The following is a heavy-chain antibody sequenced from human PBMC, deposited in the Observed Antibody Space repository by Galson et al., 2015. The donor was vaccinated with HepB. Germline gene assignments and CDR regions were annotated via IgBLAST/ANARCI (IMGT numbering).Heavy chain of an antibody. J-gene: IGHJ3*02. V-gene: IGHV3-21*01. CDR3: ARDGSRYCSSTSCYKGAFDI. CDR1: GFTFSSYS. D-gene: IGHD2-2*02. Sequence: SLRLSCAASGFTFSSYSMNWVRQAPGKGLEWVSSISSSSSYIYYADSVKGRFTISRDNAKNSLYLQMNSLRAEDTAVYYCARDGSRYCSSTSCYKGAFDIWGQGTMVTVSS. CDR2: ISSSSSYI.